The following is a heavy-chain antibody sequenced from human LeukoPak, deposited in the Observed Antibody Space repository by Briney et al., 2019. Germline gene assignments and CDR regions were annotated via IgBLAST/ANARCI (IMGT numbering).Heavy chain of an antibody. CDR3: AREVVVAATYPYYYYMDV. J-gene: IGHJ6*03. Sequence: GGSLRLSCAAPGFTLSSYAMHWVRQAPGKGLEWVAVISYDGSNKYYADSVKGRFTISRDNSKNTLYLQMNSLRAEDTAVYYCAREVVVAATYPYYYYMDVWGKGTTVTVSS. CDR1: GFTLSSYA. CDR2: ISYDGSNK. V-gene: IGHV3-30*04. D-gene: IGHD2-15*01.